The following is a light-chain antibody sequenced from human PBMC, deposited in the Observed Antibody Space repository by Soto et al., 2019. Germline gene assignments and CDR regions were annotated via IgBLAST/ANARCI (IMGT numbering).Light chain of an antibody. CDR1: QSISTW. Sequence: DIQMTQSPSTLSASVGDRVPITCRASQSISTWLAWYQQKPGKAPKLLIYKASSLESGVPSRFSGSGSGTEFTLTISSLQPDDFATYYCQQYKSVSLLTFGGGTKVDIK. V-gene: IGKV1-5*03. CDR3: QQYKSVSLLT. CDR2: KAS. J-gene: IGKJ4*01.